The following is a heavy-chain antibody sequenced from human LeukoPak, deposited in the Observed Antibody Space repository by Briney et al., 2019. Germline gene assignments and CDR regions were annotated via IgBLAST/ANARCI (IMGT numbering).Heavy chain of an antibody. CDR2: IYSGGST. J-gene: IGHJ5*02. Sequence: RGSLRLSCAASGFTVSSDYMSWVRQAPGKGLEWVSVIYSGGSTYYADSVKGRFTISRDKSKNTVYLQMNSLRFGDTAMYYCARNWFDPWGQGTLVTVSS. V-gene: IGHV3-53*05. CDR1: GFTVSSDY. CDR3: ARNWFDP.